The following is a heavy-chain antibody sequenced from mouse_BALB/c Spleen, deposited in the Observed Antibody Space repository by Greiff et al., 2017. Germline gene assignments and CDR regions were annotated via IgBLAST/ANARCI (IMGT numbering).Heavy chain of an antibody. V-gene: IGHV1-15*01. D-gene: IGHD2-3*01. CDR1: GYTFTDYE. CDR3: TRKADDGYYNAMDD. J-gene: IGHJ4*01. CDR2: IDPETGGT. Sequence: QVQLQQSGAELVRPGASVTLSCKASGYTFTDYEMHWVKQTPVHGLEWIGAIDPETGGTAYNQKFKGKATLTADKSSSTAYMELRSLTSEDSAVYYCTRKADDGYYNAMDDWGQGTSVTVSA.